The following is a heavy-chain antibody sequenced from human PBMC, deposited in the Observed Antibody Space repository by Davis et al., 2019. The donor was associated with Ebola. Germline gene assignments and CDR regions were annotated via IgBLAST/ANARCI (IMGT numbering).Heavy chain of an antibody. D-gene: IGHD6-19*01. Sequence: SETLSLTCAVSGGSFTAYHWNWIRQAPGKGLEWIGEIDHSGTTNYNPSLKSRVAISVNTSNNVFSLKLTSVTAADTAVYYCARHDAYSSGWCPDYWGQGTLVTVSS. CDR1: GGSFTAYH. CDR3: ARHDAYSSGWCPDY. CDR2: IDHSGTT. V-gene: IGHV4-34*01. J-gene: IGHJ4*02.